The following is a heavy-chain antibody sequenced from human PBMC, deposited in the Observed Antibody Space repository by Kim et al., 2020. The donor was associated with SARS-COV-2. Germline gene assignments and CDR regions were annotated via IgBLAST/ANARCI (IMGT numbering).Heavy chain of an antibody. CDR1: GFTFSSYA. Sequence: GGSLRLSCAASGFTFSSYAMSWVRQAPGKGLEWVSAISVSGGSTYYADSVKGRFTSSRDNSKNTLYLQMTSLRAEDTSVYYCAKWGTGITVFGVVILEDYFDYWGQGALFSPSS. V-gene: IGHV3-23*01. J-gene: IGHJ4*02. D-gene: IGHD3-3*01. CDR2: ISVSGGST. CDR3: AKWGTGITVFGVVILEDYFDY.